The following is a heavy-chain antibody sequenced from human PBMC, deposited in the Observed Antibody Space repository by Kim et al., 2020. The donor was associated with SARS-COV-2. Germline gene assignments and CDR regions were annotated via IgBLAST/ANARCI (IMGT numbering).Heavy chain of an antibody. CDR2: FDPEDGET. CDR3: ATSTAMVTGGWFDP. Sequence: ASVKVSCKVSGYTLTELSMHWVRQAPGKGLEWMGGFDPEDGETIYAQKFQGRVTMTEDTSTDTDYMELSSLRSEDTAVYYCATSTAMVTGGWFDPWGQGTLVTVSS. CDR1: GYTLTELS. V-gene: IGHV1-24*01. D-gene: IGHD5-18*01. J-gene: IGHJ5*02.